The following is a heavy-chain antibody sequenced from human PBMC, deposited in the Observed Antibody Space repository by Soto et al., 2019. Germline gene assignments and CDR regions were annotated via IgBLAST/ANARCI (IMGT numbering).Heavy chain of an antibody. CDR3: AKDGTTAGQQYYAMDV. D-gene: IGHD6-13*01. CDR1: GFRFSSCG. V-gene: IGHV3-23*01. CDR2: ISGGVYV. J-gene: IGHJ6*02. Sequence: LXXSFESRGFRFSSCGMNWVRQGPGKGLEWVSTISGGVYVYYADSVKGRFTISRDTSKNTLFLQMNSLRAEDTALYFCAKDGTTAGQQYYAMDVWGQGTKVTVSS.